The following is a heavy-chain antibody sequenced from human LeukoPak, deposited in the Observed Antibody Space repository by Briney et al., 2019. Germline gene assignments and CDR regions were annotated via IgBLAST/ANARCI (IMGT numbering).Heavy chain of an antibody. V-gene: IGHV3-33*01. D-gene: IGHD2/OR15-2a*01. CDR2: IWFDGGKI. J-gene: IGHJ4*02. CDR1: GFPFSSYA. CDR3: ARDFTNIRGGGYFDN. Sequence: GGSLRLSCAASGFPFSSYAMHWLRQAPGKGLEWVAVIWFDGGKIYYADSVKGRFTISRDNSKNTVYLQMDSLRVEDTAVYHCARDFTNIRGGGYFDNWGQGTLVTVSS.